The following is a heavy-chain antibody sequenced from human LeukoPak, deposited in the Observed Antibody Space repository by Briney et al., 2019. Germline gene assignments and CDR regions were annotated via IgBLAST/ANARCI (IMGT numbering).Heavy chain of an antibody. J-gene: IGHJ6*02. CDR2: ISGSGGST. V-gene: IGHV3-23*01. CDR3: AKAVEHYYYYGMDV. CDR1: GFTFSSYA. D-gene: IGHD2-21*01. Sequence: GGPLRLSCAASGFTFSSYAMSWVRQAPGKGLEWVSAISGSGGSTNYADSVKGRFTISRDNSKNSLYLQMNSLRTKDTALYYCAKAVEHYYYYGMDVWGQGTTVTVSS.